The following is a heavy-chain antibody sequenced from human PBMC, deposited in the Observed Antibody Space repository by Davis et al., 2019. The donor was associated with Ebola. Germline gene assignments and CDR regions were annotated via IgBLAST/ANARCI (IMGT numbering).Heavy chain of an antibody. CDR2: INWNSAFI. V-gene: IGHV3-9*01. D-gene: IGHD2-2*01. CDR3: VKEGVRGGSSTSGINYYYFYAMDV. CDR1: GFTFDDYA. J-gene: IGHJ6*02. Sequence: GGSLRLSCAASGFTFDDYAMFWVRQAPGKGLEWVSGINWNSAFIGYADSVKGRFTISRDNAKNSLYLQMNSLRAEDTALYYCVKEGVRGGSSTSGINYYYFYAMDVWGQGTTVTVSS.